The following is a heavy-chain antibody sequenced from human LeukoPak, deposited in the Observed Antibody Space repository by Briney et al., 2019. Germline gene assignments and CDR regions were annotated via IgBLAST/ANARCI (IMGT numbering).Heavy chain of an antibody. V-gene: IGHV3-30*02. CDR1: GFTFSSYG. CDR3: ARDPYSYGVFFDY. D-gene: IGHD5-18*01. CDR2: IRYDGSNK. J-gene: IGHJ4*02. Sequence: PGGSLRLSCAASGFTFSSYGMHWVRQAPGKGLEWVAFIRYDGSNKYYADSVKGRFTISRGNSKNTLYLQMNSLRAEDTAVYYCARDPYSYGVFFDYWGQGTLVTVSS.